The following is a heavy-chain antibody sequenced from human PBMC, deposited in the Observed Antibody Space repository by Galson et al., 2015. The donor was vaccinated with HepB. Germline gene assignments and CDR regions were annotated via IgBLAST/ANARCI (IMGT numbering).Heavy chain of an antibody. Sequence: SLRLSCAASGSTFSSYAMSWVRQAPGKGLEWVSAISGSGGSTYYADSVKGRFTISRDNSKNTLYLQMNSLRAEDTAVYYCAKGVAHGYYYYYMDVWGKGTTVTVSS. CDR2: ISGSGGST. J-gene: IGHJ6*03. V-gene: IGHV3-23*01. CDR1: GSTFSSYA. D-gene: IGHD2-21*01. CDR3: AKGVAHGYYYYYMDV.